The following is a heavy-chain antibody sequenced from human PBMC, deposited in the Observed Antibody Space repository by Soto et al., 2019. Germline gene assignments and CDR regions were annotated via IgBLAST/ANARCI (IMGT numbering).Heavy chain of an antibody. D-gene: IGHD6-13*01. CDR1: GGSISRGGYY. CDR3: TRFNSAAGSNWFDP. CDR2: IYYSGST. Sequence: QVQMKESGPELVKPSQTLSLTCIVSGGSISRGGYYWSWIREHPGKGLEWIGYIYYSGSTYYNPSLKSRVTISVDTSKNQFSLKLSSVTAADTAVYYCTRFNSAAGSNWFDPWGQGTLVTVSS. J-gene: IGHJ5*02. V-gene: IGHV4-31*03.